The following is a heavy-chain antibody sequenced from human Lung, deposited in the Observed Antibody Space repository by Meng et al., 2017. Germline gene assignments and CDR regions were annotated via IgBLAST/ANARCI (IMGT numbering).Heavy chain of an antibody. J-gene: IGHJ4*02. CDR1: GFTFSNYA. V-gene: IGHV3-23*01. CDR3: ARGTRVSCTGVICYPFDF. D-gene: IGHD2-8*02. CDR2: TAATDGGT. Sequence: EVQLLESGGGLVQPGGSLRLSCAASGFTFSNYAMRWVRQAPEKGLEWVSATAATDGGTYHAASVRGRFTISRDNSKNTLSLQMNSLRADDTAIYYCARGTRVSCTGVICYPFDFWGQGTLVTVSS.